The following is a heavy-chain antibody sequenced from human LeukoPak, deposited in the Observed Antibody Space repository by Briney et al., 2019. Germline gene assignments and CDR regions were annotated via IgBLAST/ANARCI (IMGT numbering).Heavy chain of an antibody. CDR3: VKSVTMLVVDTYFDY. CDR2: ISSNGGST. J-gene: IGHJ4*02. Sequence: GGSLRLSCAASGFTFRSYAMHWVRQAPGKGLEYVSAISSNGGSTYYADSVKGRFTISTDKSKNTLYLQMSSLRAEDTAVYYCVKSVTMLVVDTYFDYWGQGTLVTVSS. V-gene: IGHV3-64D*06. D-gene: IGHD6-6*01. CDR1: GFTFRSYA.